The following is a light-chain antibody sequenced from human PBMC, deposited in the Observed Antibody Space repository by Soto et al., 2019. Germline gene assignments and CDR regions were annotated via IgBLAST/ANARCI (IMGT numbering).Light chain of an antibody. CDR1: QNLLHSNGYNY. CDR3: AQGLATPFT. V-gene: IGKV2-28*01. Sequence: EIVLTQSPLSLPVTPGEPASISCRSSQNLLHSNGYNYLNWYLQKPGQSPQLLIYLGSNRASGVPARFSGSGSGTDFTLTINRVEAEDVGLYFCAQGLATPFTFGGGTKVESK. J-gene: IGKJ4*01. CDR2: LGS.